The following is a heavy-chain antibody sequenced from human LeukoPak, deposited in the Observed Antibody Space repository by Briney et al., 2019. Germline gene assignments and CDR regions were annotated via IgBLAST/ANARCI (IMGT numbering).Heavy chain of an antibody. CDR3: ARHYCSSTSCYSWFDP. D-gene: IGHD2-2*02. J-gene: IGHJ5*02. Sequence: ASVKVSCKASGYTFTSYGISWVRPAPGQGLEWMGWISAYNGNTNYAQKLQGRVTMTTDTSTSTAYMELRSLRSDDTAVYYCARHYCSSTSCYSWFDPWGQGTLVTVSS. V-gene: IGHV1-18*01. CDR1: GYTFTSYG. CDR2: ISAYNGNT.